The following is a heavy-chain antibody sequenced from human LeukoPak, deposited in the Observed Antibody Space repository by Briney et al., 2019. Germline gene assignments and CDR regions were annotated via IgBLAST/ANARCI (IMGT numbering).Heavy chain of an antibody. CDR2: ISYDGSNK. CDR3: AKDDGGADYFDY. D-gene: IGHD3-16*01. Sequence: PGGSLRLSCAASGFTFRSYAMHWVRQAPGKGLEWVAVISYDGSNKYYADSEKGRFTISRDNSKNTLYLQVNSLRAEDTAIYYCAKDDGGADYFDYWGQGTLVTVSS. CDR1: GFTFRSYA. J-gene: IGHJ4*02. V-gene: IGHV3-30*04.